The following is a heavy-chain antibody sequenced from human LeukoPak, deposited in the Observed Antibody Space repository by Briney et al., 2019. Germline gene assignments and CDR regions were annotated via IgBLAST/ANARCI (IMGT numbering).Heavy chain of an antibody. V-gene: IGHV4-4*07. CDR3: ARDPDYGDAFDI. D-gene: IGHD4-17*01. J-gene: IGHJ3*02. CDR2: IYTSGST. CDR1: GGSISSYY. Sequence: SETLCLTCTVSGGSISSYYWSWIRQPAGKGLEWIGRIYTSGSTNYNPSLKSRVTMSVDTSKNQFSLKLSSVTAADTAVYYRARDPDYGDAFDIWGQGTMVTVSS.